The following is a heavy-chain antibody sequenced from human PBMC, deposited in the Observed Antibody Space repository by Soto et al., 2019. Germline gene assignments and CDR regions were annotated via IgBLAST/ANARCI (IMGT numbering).Heavy chain of an antibody. CDR1: GFSLSNGKVG. Sequence: HVTCQVAGPLLVKPPETLTLTCTVSGFSLSNGKVGMSWIRQPPGKALEWLAHIFSTHEKSYTTSLKSRLTISYNTSEIQVVRTMTNVDPVDIATYYCGRILFSRSVAGGNFNIDVLGKGTMGNVAS. D-gene: IGHD6-19*01. V-gene: IGHV2-26*01. CDR3: GRILFSRSVAGGNFNIDV. CDR2: IFSTHEK. J-gene: IGHJ6*03.